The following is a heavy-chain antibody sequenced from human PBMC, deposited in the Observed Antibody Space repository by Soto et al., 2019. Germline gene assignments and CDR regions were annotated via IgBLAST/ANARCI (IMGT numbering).Heavy chain of an antibody. CDR2: IYPGDSDT. CDR1: GYSFTSYW. D-gene: IGHD6-6*01. V-gene: IGHV5-51*01. CDR3: ARHGVAALTDYYYYYGTDV. Sequence: VESLKISCKGSGYSFTSYWIGWVRQIPWKGLEWMGIIYPGDSDTRYSPSFQGQVTISADKSISTAYLQWSSLKASDTAMYYCARHGVAALTDYYYYYGTDVWGQGTTVSVSS. J-gene: IGHJ6*02.